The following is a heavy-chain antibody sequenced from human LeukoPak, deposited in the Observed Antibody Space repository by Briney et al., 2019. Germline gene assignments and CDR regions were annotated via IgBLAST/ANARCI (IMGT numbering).Heavy chain of an antibody. D-gene: IGHD6-13*01. V-gene: IGHV4-34*01. CDR2: INHSGST. J-gene: IGHJ3*02. CDR1: GGSFSGYY. CDR3: ARALRTIAAAGIGLYAFDI. Sequence: PSETLSLTCAVYGGSFSGYYWSWIRQPPGKGLEWIGEINHSGSTNYNPSLKSRVTISVDTSKNQFSLKLSSVTAADTAVYYCARALRTIAAAGIGLYAFDIWGQGTMATVSS.